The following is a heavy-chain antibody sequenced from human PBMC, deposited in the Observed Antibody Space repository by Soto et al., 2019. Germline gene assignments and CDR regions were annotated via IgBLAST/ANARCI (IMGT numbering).Heavy chain of an antibody. Sequence: QVQLVQSGAEVKKPGSSVKVSCKASGGTFSSYTISWVRQAPGQGLEWMGRIIPILGIANYAQKFQGRVTITADKYTRTAYMELTSLRSEDTAVYYCAREMQGIAAAGFDYWGQGTLVTVSS. D-gene: IGHD6-13*01. CDR2: IIPILGIA. CDR3: AREMQGIAAAGFDY. CDR1: GGTFSSYT. V-gene: IGHV1-69*08. J-gene: IGHJ4*02.